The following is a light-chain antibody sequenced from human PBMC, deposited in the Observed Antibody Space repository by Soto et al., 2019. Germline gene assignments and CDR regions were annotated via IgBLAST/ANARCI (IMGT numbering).Light chain of an antibody. Sequence: VLLPQSPSTLSSSVGERATIPCRASQSISSWLAWYQQEPGEAPNLLIYKASTLESGVPSRFSGSGSGTEFTITISSVQPDDFATYYCQQYKSYPLTFGGRTKVDI. V-gene: IGKV1-5*03. J-gene: IGKJ4*01. CDR3: QQYKSYPLT. CDR1: QSISSW. CDR2: KAS.